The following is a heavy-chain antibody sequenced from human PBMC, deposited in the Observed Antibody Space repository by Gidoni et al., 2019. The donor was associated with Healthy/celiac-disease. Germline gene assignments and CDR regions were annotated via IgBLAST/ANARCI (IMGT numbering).Heavy chain of an antibody. CDR1: GSTFTSYA. CDR2: LNTNTGNP. D-gene: IGHD5-12*01. Sequence: QVQLVQSESELKKPGASVKVSCKASGSTFTSYAMNWVRQAPGQGLEWMGWLNTNTGNPTYAQGFTGRFVFSLDTSVSTAYLQISSLKAEDTAVYYCARISYHEYSGYDPNWFDPWGQGTLVTVSS. V-gene: IGHV7-4-1*02. CDR3: ARISYHEYSGYDPNWFDP. J-gene: IGHJ5*02.